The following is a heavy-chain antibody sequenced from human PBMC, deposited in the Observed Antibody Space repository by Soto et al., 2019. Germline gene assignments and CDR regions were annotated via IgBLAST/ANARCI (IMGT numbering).Heavy chain of an antibody. CDR3: AKENGYSSSWFEFDY. V-gene: IGHV3-23*01. CDR1: GFTFSSYA. CDR2: ISGSGGST. Sequence: SLRLSCVASGFTFSSYAMSWVRQAPGKGLEWVSAISGSGGSTYYADSVKGRFTISRDNSKNTLYLQMNSLRAEDTAVYYCAKENGYSSSWFEFDYWGQGTLVTVSS. J-gene: IGHJ4*02. D-gene: IGHD6-13*01.